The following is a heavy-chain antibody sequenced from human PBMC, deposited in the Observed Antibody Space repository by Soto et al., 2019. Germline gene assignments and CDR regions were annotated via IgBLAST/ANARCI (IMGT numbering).Heavy chain of an antibody. J-gene: IGHJ6*03. CDR1: GFTFSSYG. Sequence: QVQLVESGGGVVQPGRSLRLSCAASGFTFSSYGMHWVRQAPGKGLEWVAVIWYDGSNKYYADSVKGRFTISRDNSKNTLYLHMKSLTAVDTAVYYCAREVNLDSSSWYRSFVRNYYYYYMEVLGKGTTLTLSS. V-gene: IGHV3-33*01. CDR2: IWYDGSNK. CDR3: AREVNLDSSSWYRSFVRNYYYYYMEV. D-gene: IGHD6-13*01.